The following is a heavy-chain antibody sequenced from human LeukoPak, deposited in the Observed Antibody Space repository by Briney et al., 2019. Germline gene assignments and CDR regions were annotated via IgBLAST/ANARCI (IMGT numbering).Heavy chain of an antibody. Sequence: PGGSLRLSCAASGFNFSNNYMNWVRQAPGKGLEWVSVIFSSGPTYYSAAVKGRFTTSRDTSKNALYLQMNSLRAEDTAVYYCAISGLGFGEFRGLDYWGQGTLVTVSS. D-gene: IGHD3-10*01. CDR2: IFSSGPT. J-gene: IGHJ4*02. V-gene: IGHV3-53*01. CDR1: GFNFSNNY. CDR3: AISGLGFGEFRGLDY.